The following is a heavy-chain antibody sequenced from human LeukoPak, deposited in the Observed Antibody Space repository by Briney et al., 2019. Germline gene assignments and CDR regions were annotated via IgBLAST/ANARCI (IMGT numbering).Heavy chain of an antibody. CDR3: AVGYYDSSGWWFDP. CDR2: INHSGST. J-gene: IGHJ5*02. CDR1: GGSFSGYY. D-gene: IGHD3-22*01. V-gene: IGHV4-34*01. Sequence: SETLSLTCAVYGGSFSGYYWSWIRQPPGKGLEWIGEINHSGSTNYNPSLKSRVTISVDTSKNQFSLKLSSVTAADTAVYYCAVGYYDSSGWWFDPWGQGTLVTVSS.